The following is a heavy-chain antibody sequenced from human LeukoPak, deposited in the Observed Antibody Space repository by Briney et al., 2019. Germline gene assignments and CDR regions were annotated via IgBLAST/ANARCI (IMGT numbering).Heavy chain of an antibody. D-gene: IGHD4-11*01. J-gene: IGHJ4*02. CDR3: ARDLGMTRRLDY. V-gene: IGHV1-46*01. CDR2: INPSGGST. Sequence: ASVKVSCKASGYTFTSYYMHWVRQAPGQGLEWMGIINPSGGSTSYAQKFQGRVTMTRDTSTSTVCMELSSLRSEDTAVYYCARDLGMTRRLDYWGQGTLVTVSS. CDR1: GYTFTSYY.